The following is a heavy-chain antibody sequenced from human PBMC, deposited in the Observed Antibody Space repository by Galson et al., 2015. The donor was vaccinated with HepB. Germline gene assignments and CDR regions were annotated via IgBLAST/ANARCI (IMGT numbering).Heavy chain of an antibody. V-gene: IGHV5-10-1*01. D-gene: IGHD3-9*01. Sequence: QSGAEVKKPGESLRISCKGSGYSFTSYWISWVRQMPGKGLEWMGRIDPSDSYTNYSPSFQGHVTISADKSISTAYLQWSSLKASDTAMYYCARHLGARIEYYDILTGRLGGQGSYYGMDVWGQGTTVTVSS. CDR3: ARHLGARIEYYDILTGRLGGQGSYYGMDV. CDR1: GYSFTSYW. CDR2: IDPSDSYT. J-gene: IGHJ6*02.